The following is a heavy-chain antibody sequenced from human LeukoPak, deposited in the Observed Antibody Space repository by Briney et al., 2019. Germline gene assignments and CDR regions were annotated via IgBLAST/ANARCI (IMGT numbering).Heavy chain of an antibody. CDR3: ARDAEYSSSLYYYYGMDV. D-gene: IGHD6-6*01. Sequence: PGGSLRLSCAASGFTFSDYYMSWIRQPPGKGLEWVSFISGTGTYTNYADSVKGRFTISRDNAKNSLYLQMNSLRAEDTAVYYCARDAEYSSSLYYYYGMDVWGQGTTVTVSS. J-gene: IGHJ6*02. V-gene: IGHV3-11*06. CDR1: GFTFSDYY. CDR2: ISGTGTYT.